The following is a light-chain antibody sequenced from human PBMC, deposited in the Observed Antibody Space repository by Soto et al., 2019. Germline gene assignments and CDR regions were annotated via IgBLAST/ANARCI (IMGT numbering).Light chain of an antibody. CDR2: DAA. Sequence: DIQMTQSPSSLSASVGDRVTITCQASHDIINYLNWYQQKPGMAPKLLIYDAANLQTGVPSRFSGSGSGSDFTFTISSLQPEAIGTYYCQQYDNVPPMYTFGQGTKLEIK. CDR1: HDIINY. J-gene: IGKJ2*01. CDR3: QQYDNVPPMYT. V-gene: IGKV1-33*01.